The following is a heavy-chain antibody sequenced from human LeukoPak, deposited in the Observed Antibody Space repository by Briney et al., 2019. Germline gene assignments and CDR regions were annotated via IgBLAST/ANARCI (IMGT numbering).Heavy chain of an antibody. D-gene: IGHD1-26*01. CDR3: AKQRAYSGSYFDY. CDR2: ISGSGGST. Sequence: GGSLRLSCAASGFTFSSYGMSWVRQAPGKGLEWVSAISGSGGSTYYADSVKGRFTISRDNSKNTLYLQMNSLRAEDTAVYYCAKQRAYSGSYFDYWGQGTLVTVSS. CDR1: GFTFSSYG. V-gene: IGHV3-23*01. J-gene: IGHJ4*02.